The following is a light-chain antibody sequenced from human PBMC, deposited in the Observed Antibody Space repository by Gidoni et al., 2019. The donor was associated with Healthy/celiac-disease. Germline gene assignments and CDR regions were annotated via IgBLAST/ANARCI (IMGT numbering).Light chain of an antibody. CDR3: CSYAGSSTPGVV. CDR1: SSDVGRYNL. CDR2: EGS. Sequence: QSALTQPASVSGSPGQSITISCTGTSSDVGRYNLVSWYQQHPGKAPKLMIYEGSKRPSGVSNRFSGSKSGNTASLTISGLQAEDEADYYCCSYAGSSTPGVVFGGGTKLTVL. V-gene: IGLV2-23*01. J-gene: IGLJ2*01.